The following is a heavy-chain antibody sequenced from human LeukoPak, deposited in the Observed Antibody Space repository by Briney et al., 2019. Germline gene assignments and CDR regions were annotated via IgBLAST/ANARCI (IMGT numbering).Heavy chain of an antibody. CDR1: GGSISSYY. CDR2: IYYSGST. CDR3: ARVTGGVDYDSSGYYPDLRDWFDP. Sequence: SETLSLTCTVSGGSISSYYWSWIRQPPGKGLEWIGYIYYSGSTNYNPSLKSRVTISVDTSKNQFSLKLSSVTTADTAVYYCARVTGGVDYDSSGYYPDLRDWFDPWGQGTLVTVSS. D-gene: IGHD3-22*01. J-gene: IGHJ5*02. V-gene: IGHV4-59*01.